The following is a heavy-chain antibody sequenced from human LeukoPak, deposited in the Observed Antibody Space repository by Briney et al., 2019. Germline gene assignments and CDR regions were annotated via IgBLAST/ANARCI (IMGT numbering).Heavy chain of an antibody. J-gene: IGHJ4*02. D-gene: IGHD4-23*01. V-gene: IGHV3-74*01. CDR3: ARGRPHGNDY. CDR2: IASDGSST. CDR1: GSTFSSYW. Sequence: GGSLRLSCAASGSTFSSYWMNWVRQAPGKGLVWVSRIASDGSSTTYADSVKGRFSISRDNAKNTLYQQMNSLRVEDTAVYYCARGRPHGNDYWGQGTLVTVSS.